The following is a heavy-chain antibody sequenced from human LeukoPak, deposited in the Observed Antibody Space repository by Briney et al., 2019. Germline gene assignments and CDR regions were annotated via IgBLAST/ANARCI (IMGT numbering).Heavy chain of an antibody. J-gene: IGHJ4*02. CDR1: GGSISGSSFY. V-gene: IGHV4-39*01. D-gene: IGHD5-24*01. CDR3: ARHPIDEEMATVRVHFDS. CDR2: IYYKGST. Sequence: RPSETLSLTCTVSGGSISGSSFYWGWIRQPPGKGLEWIGSIYYKGSTLYNPSLNSRVTISVDTSKNEFSLKLSSVTAADTAVYFCARHPIDEEMATVRVHFDSWGQGTLVTVSS.